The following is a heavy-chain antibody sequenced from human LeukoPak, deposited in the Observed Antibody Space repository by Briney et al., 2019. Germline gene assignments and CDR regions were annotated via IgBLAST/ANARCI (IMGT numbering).Heavy chain of an antibody. J-gene: IGHJ4*02. CDR2: ISSSSSYT. V-gene: IGHV3-11*05. D-gene: IGHD3-10*01. CDR3: AKDRYGSGSGLDY. Sequence: GGSLRLSCAASGFTFSDYYMSWIRQAPGKGLEWVSYISSSSSYTNYADSVKGRFTISRDNSKNTLYLQMNSLRAEDTAVYYCAKDRYGSGSGLDYWGQGTLVTVSS. CDR1: GFTFSDYY.